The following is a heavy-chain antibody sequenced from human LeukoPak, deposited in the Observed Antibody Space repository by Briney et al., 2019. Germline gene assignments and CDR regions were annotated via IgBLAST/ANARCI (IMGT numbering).Heavy chain of an antibody. V-gene: IGHV3-21*01. CDR1: GFIFSSFT. CDR3: TRGSYGDYGY. CDR2: ISSDSESI. J-gene: IGHJ4*02. D-gene: IGHD4-17*01. Sequence: GGSLRLSCAASGFIFSSFTMNWVRQAPGKGLEWVSSISSDSESIYYADSVKGRFIISRDNAKNSLFLQMDSLRAEDTALYYCTRGSYGDYGYWGQGTLVTVSS.